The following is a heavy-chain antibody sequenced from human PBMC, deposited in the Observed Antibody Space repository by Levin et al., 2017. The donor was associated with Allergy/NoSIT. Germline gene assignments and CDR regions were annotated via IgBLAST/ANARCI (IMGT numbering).Heavy chain of an antibody. D-gene: IGHD5-24*01. CDR3: AKRGVVEMATIGFDY. CDR1: GLTLSSHG. Sequence: GESLKISCAASGLTLSSHGMSWVRQAPGKGLEWVSAISDGGSSTYYADSVKGRFTISRDSSKNTLYLQMSSLRAEDTAVYYCAKRGVVEMATIGFDYWGQGTLVTVSS. CDR2: ISDGGSST. V-gene: IGHV3-23*01. J-gene: IGHJ4*02.